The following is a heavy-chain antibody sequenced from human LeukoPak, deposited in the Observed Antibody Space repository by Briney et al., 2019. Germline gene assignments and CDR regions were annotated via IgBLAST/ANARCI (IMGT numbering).Heavy chain of an antibody. V-gene: IGHV4-59*08. CDR3: ARLDSGDHGNIPH. Sequence: SETLSLTCSVSGGYLSPYYWPWIRQPPGKGLAWIGYIYYSGTTRYNPSLNSRVTISLETSKNQFSLRLTAVTAADTAIYYCARLDSGDHGNIPHWGQGTLVTVSS. J-gene: IGHJ1*01. D-gene: IGHD1-26*01. CDR2: IYYSGTT. CDR1: GGYLSPYY.